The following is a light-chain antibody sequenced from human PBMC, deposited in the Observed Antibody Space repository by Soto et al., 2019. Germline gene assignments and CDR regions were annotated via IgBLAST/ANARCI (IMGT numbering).Light chain of an antibody. Sequence: IQSPLFLSVTLGQPASISCRSSQSLLFTDGNSYFSWFQQRPGKSPRRLIYKVFTRESGVPDRFIGSGSDSDFTLKISRVEAEDVGVYYCLQSTRWPWAFGQGTKVELQ. CDR1: QSLLFTDGNSY. CDR2: KVF. V-gene: IGKV2-30*01. J-gene: IGKJ1*01. CDR3: LQSTRWPWA.